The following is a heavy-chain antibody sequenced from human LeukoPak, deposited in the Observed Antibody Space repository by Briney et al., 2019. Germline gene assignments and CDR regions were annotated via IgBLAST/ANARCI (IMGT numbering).Heavy chain of an antibody. J-gene: IGHJ3*02. Sequence: GGSLRLSCEASGLTFSRYWMHWVRQPPGGGRVWVSRINPDGSTTKYADSVKGRFTISRDNAKNTLYLQMNSLGVEDTATYHCATGAGSGNNRPPDVFDIWGQGALVTVSS. V-gene: IGHV3-74*01. CDR2: INPDGSTT. CDR1: GLTFSRYW. D-gene: IGHD4-23*01. CDR3: ATGAGSGNNRPPDVFDI.